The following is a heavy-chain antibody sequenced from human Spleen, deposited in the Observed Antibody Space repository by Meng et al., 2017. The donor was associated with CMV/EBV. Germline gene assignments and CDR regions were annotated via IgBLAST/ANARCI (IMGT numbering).Heavy chain of an antibody. J-gene: IGHJ4*02. D-gene: IGHD3-16*01. CDR2: ISASRGTI. CDR1: GFTFSSYE. CDR3: ARGITTDY. V-gene: IGHV3-48*03. Sequence: GGSLRLSCAASGFTFSSYEMNWVRQSPGKGLEWVSYISASRGTIFYADSVKGRFSISRDNAKNALYLQMNSLRPDDTAIYYCARGITTDYWGQGTLVTVSS.